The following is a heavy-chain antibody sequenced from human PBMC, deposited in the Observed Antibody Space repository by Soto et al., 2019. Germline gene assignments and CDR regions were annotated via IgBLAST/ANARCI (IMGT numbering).Heavy chain of an antibody. CDR3: AGDVAVAGTNWFAP. D-gene: IGHD6-19*01. CDR1: GYTFTSYY. J-gene: IGHJ5*02. CDR2: INPSGGST. V-gene: IGHV1-46*03. Sequence: GASVKVSCKASGYTFTSYYMHWVRQAPGQGLEWMGIINPSGGSTSYAQKFQGRVTMTTDTSTSTAYMELRSLRSDDTAVYYCAGDVAVAGTNWFAPWGQGTLVTVSS.